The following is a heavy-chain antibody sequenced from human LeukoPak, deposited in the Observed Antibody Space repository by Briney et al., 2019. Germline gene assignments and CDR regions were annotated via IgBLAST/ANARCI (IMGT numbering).Heavy chain of an antibody. V-gene: IGHV1-2*02. CDR3: ARGKLDYYDSSGYPDV. D-gene: IGHD3-22*01. CDR2: INPNSGGT. J-gene: IGHJ6*04. CDR1: GYTFTGYY. Sequence: ASVKVSCKASGYTFTGYYMHWVRQAPGRGLEWMGWINPNSGGTNYAQKFQGRVTMTRDTSISTAYMELSRLRSDDTAVYYCARGKLDYYDSSGYPDVWGKGTTVTISS.